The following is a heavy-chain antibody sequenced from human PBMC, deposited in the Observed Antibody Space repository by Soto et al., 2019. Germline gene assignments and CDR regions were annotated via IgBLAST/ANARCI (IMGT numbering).Heavy chain of an antibody. D-gene: IGHD6-13*01. V-gene: IGHV1-2*02. CDR3: ARDPYEGSSSFS. CDR1: GYTFTGYY. J-gene: IGHJ5*02. CDR2: INPNSGGT. Sequence: ASLKVSCKASGYTFTGYYMHWVRQAPGQGLEWMGWINPNSGGTNYAQKFQGRVTMTRDTSISTAYMELSRLRSDDAAVYYCARDPYEGSSSFSWGQGTLVTVSS.